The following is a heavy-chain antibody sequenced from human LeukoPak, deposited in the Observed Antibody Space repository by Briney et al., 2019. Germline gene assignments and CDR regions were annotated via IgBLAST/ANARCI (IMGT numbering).Heavy chain of an antibody. CDR1: GGSISSYY. Sequence: SETLSLTCTVSGGSISSYYWSWIRQPPGKGLEWIGYIYYSGSTNYNPSLKSRVTISVDTSKNQFPLKLSSVTAADTAVYYCARNGVGATRNWFDPWGQGTLVTVSS. D-gene: IGHD1-26*01. J-gene: IGHJ5*02. V-gene: IGHV4-59*01. CDR3: ARNGVGATRNWFDP. CDR2: IYYSGST.